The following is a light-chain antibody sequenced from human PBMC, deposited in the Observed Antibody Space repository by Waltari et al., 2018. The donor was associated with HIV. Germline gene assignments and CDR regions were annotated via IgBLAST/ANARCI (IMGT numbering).Light chain of an antibody. Sequence: SYVLTQPPSVSVAPGKAARITCGGNNIGSRSVHWYQQISGLAPVFIIYDDNDRPSGIPERLSGANAGDTATLTINRVEAGDEADYYRQVWDGGSNHWVFGGGTKLTVL. CDR3: QVWDGGSNHWV. CDR1: NIGSRS. V-gene: IGLV3-21*04. J-gene: IGLJ3*02. CDR2: DDN.